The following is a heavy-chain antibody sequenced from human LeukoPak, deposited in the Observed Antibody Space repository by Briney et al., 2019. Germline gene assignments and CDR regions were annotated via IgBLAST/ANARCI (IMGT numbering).Heavy chain of an antibody. V-gene: IGHV3-30*03. D-gene: IGHD1-26*01. CDR1: GFTFSSYG. CDR2: ISYDGSNK. J-gene: IGHJ4*02. Sequence: PGRSLRLSCAASGFTFSSYGMHWVRQAPGKGLEWVAVISYDGSNKYYADSVKGRFTISRDNSKNTLYLQMNSLRAEDTAVYYCARLNSGSLDFDYWGQGTLVTVSS. CDR3: ARLNSGSLDFDY.